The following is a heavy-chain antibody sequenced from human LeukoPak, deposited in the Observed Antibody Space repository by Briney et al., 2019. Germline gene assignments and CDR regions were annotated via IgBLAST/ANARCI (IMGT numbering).Heavy chain of an antibody. D-gene: IGHD2-15*01. V-gene: IGHV2-70*04. CDR2: IDWDDDK. Sequence: SGPALVKPTQTLTLTCTFSGFSLSTSGMRVSWIRQPPGKALEWLARIDWDDDKFYSTSLKTRLTISKDTSKNQVVLTMTNMDPVDTATYYCARSSLGYCSGSSCYKHYDYWGQGTLVTVSS. CDR1: GFSLSTSGMR. J-gene: IGHJ4*02. CDR3: ARSSLGYCSGSSCYKHYDY.